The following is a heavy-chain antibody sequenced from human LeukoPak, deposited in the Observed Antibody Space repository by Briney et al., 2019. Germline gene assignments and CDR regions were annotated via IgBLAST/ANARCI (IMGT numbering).Heavy chain of an antibody. Sequence: ASVKVSCKASGYTFTSYYMHWVRQAPGQGLEWMGGIIPIFGTANYAQKFQGRVTITADESTSTAYMELSSLRSEDTAVYYCARVTTRLGPFDYWGQGTLVTVSS. CDR1: GYTFTSYY. CDR2: IIPIFGTA. J-gene: IGHJ4*02. V-gene: IGHV1-69*13. CDR3: ARVTTRLGPFDY. D-gene: IGHD5-12*01.